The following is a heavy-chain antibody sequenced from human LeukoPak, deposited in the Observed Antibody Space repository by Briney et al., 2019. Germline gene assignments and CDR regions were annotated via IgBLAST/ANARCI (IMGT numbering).Heavy chain of an antibody. CDR2: ISYDGSDK. D-gene: IGHD6-13*01. Sequence: GGSLRLSCAASGFTFSSYSMNWVRQAPGKGLEWVAVISYDGSDKYYADSVKGRFTISRDNSKNTLYLQMNSLRADDTAVYYCAKDRDLAAAGYYFDYWGQGTLVTVSS. V-gene: IGHV3-30*18. CDR3: AKDRDLAAAGYYFDY. CDR1: GFTFSSYS. J-gene: IGHJ4*02.